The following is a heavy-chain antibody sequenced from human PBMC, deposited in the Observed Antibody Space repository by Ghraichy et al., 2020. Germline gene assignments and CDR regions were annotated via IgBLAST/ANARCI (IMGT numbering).Heavy chain of an antibody. CDR1: GTSVSSGGYF. Sequence: SETLSLTCSVSGTSVSSGGYFWNWLRQHPVKGLEWIGCVYYTGAAYYSPSLRSRVTISLDTSQNHFSLNLASVTAADTALYYCARGRFGSFSFDDWGQGALITVSS. J-gene: IGHJ4*02. V-gene: IGHV4-31*03. D-gene: IGHD3-3*01. CDR3: ARGRFGSFSFDD. CDR2: VYYTGAA.